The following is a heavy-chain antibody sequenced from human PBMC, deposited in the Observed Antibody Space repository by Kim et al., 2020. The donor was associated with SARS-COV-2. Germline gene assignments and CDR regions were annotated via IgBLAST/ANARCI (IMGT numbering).Heavy chain of an antibody. CDR1: GFNFDDYA. Sequence: GGSLRLSCAASGFNFDDYAMHWVRQAPGKGLEWVSLISGDGRKTYYAGSVRGRFTISRENTGNSLYLQMNNLRKEDTALYYCAKWEGDRTGYYYHGLDVWGQGTTVTVSS. J-gene: IGHJ6*01. V-gene: IGHV3-43*02. CDR2: ISGDGRKT. D-gene: IGHD3-9*01. CDR3: AKWEGDRTGYYYHGLDV.